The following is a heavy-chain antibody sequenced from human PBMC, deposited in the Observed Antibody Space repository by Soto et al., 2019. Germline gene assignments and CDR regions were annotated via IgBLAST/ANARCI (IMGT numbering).Heavy chain of an antibody. D-gene: IGHD3-3*01. CDR3: ARDYDGWTPTAY. Sequence: ASVKVSCKASGYTFTSTWMHWVRQAPGQGLEWMGIINPYVGAATYAEKFQGRVTMTTDTSTGTDYMELSSLRSEDTAVYYCARDYDGWTPTAYWGQGTLVTVSS. J-gene: IGHJ4*02. CDR2: INPYVGAA. V-gene: IGHV1-46*01. CDR1: GYTFTSTW.